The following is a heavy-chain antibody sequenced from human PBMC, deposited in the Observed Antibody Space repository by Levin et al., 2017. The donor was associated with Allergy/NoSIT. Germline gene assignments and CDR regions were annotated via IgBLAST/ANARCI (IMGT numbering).Heavy chain of an antibody. CDR1: GFTFSNAW. Sequence: GGSLRLSCAASGFTFSNAWMSWVRQAPGKGLEWVGRIKSKTDGGTTDYAAPVKGRFTISRDDSKNTLYLQMNSLKTEDTAVYYCTTERFRLPETFDYWGQGTLVTVSS. D-gene: IGHD3-10*01. J-gene: IGHJ4*02. CDR3: TTERFRLPETFDY. CDR2: IKSKTDGGTT. V-gene: IGHV3-15*01.